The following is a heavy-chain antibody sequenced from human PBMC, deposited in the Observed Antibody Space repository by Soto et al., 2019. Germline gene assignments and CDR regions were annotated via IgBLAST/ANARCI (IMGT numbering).Heavy chain of an antibody. J-gene: IGHJ4*02. V-gene: IGHV3-30-3*01. CDR1: GFTFSSYA. CDR3: ARDYEQWLIDY. D-gene: IGHD6-19*01. CDR2: ISYDGSNK. Sequence: QVQLVESGGGVVQPGRSLRLSCAASGFTFSSYAMHWVRQAPGKGLEWVAVISYDGSNKYYADSVKGRFTISRDNSKNTLYLQMNSLRAEDTAVYYCARDYEQWLIDYWGQGTLVTVSS.